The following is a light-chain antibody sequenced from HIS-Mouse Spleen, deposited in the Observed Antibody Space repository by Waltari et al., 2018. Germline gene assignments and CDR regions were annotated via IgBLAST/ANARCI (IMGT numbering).Light chain of an antibody. J-gene: IGLJ2*01. V-gene: IGLV3-10*01. Sequence: SYELTQPPSVSVSPGQTARITCSGDALPKKYAYWYQQRSGQAPVLVIYEDIKRPSGMPERFSGSSSGTMATLTISGAQVEDEADDYCYSTDSSGNHRVFGGGTKLTVL. CDR2: EDI. CDR3: YSTDSSGNHRV. CDR1: ALPKKY.